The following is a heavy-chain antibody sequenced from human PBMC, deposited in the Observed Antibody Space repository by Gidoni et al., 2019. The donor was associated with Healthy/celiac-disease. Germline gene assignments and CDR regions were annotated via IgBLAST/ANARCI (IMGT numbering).Heavy chain of an antibody. Sequence: QVQLVESGGGVVQPGRSLRLSCPASGFTFSSSGMHGVRQAPGKGLEWVAVIWYDGSNKYYADSVKGRFTISRDNSKNTLYLQMNSLRAEDTAVYYCARDPGYSYGPIPYYYYYGMDVWGQGTTVTVSS. V-gene: IGHV3-33*01. CDR1: GFTFSSSG. D-gene: IGHD5-18*01. J-gene: IGHJ6*02. CDR3: ARDPGYSYGPIPYYYYYGMDV. CDR2: IWYDGSNK.